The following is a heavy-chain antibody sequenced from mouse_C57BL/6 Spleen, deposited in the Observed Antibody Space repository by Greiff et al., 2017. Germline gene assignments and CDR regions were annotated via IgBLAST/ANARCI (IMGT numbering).Heavy chain of an antibody. CDR1: GYSFTGYY. CDR3: ARGYGNYRAWFAY. Sequence: EVQLQQSGPELVKPGASVKISCKASGYSFTGYYMNWVKQSPEKSLEWIGEINPSTGGTTYNQKFKAKATLTVDKSSSTAYMQLKSLTSEDSAVYYCARGYGNYRAWFAYWGQGTRVTVSA. CDR2: INPSTGGT. V-gene: IGHV1-42*01. J-gene: IGHJ3*01. D-gene: IGHD2-10*02.